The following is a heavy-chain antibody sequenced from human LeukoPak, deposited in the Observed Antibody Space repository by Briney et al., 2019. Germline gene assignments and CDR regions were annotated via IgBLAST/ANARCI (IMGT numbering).Heavy chain of an antibody. CDR2: INPNSGGT. J-gene: IGHJ4*02. V-gene: IGHV1-2*02. D-gene: IGHD6-13*01. CDR1: GYTFTGYY. CDR3: ARSIAAAGTCVY. Sequence: ASVKVSCMASGYTFTGYYMHWVRQAPGQGLEWMGWINPNSGGTNYAQKFQGRVTMTRDTAISTAYMELRRLRSDETAVYYCARSIAAAGTCVYWGQGTLVTVSS.